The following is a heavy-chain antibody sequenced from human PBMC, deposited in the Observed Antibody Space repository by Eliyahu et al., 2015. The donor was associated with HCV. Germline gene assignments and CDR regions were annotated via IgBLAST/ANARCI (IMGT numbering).Heavy chain of an antibody. Sequence: QLQLQESGPGLVKPSETLSLTCTVSGDSISSSSYYWGWTRQPPGKGLEWXGSIYYSGSTYYNPSXKSRVTISVDTSKNQFXLKLSSVTAADTAVYYCARRESSSWFWDDRDYYYYGMDVWGQGITVTVSS. CDR2: IYYSGST. D-gene: IGHD6-13*01. V-gene: IGHV4-39*01. CDR1: GDSISSSSYY. J-gene: IGHJ6*02. CDR3: ARRESSSWFWDDRDYYYYGMDV.